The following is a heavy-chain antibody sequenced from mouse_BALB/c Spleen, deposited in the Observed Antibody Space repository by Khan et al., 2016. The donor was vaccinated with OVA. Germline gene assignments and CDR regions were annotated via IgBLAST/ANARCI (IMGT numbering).Heavy chain of an antibody. J-gene: IGHJ4*01. CDR1: GYTFTTYT. CDR3: ARRRSDGYPYSMDY. V-gene: IGHV1-4*01. Sequence: VQLQESGAELARPGASVKMSCKASGYTFTTYTMHWVKQRPGQGLEWIGYMNPNSDYTNYNQKFKDKATLTADKSSSTAYMPLSSLTSEDSAVYYCARRRSDGYPYSMDYWGQGTSVTVSS. CDR2: MNPNSDYT. D-gene: IGHD2-3*01.